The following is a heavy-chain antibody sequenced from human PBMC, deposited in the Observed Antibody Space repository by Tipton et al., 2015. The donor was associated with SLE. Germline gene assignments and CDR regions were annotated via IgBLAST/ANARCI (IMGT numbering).Heavy chain of an antibody. J-gene: IGHJ5*02. CDR2: IYYSGST. CDR3: AREEYSSGWTEVHWFDP. CDR1: GGSISSYY. V-gene: IGHV4-59*01. D-gene: IGHD6-19*01. Sequence: TLSLTCTVSGGSISSYYWSWIRQPPGKGLEWIGYIYYSGSTNYNPSLKSRVTISVDTSKNQFSRKLSSVTAADTAMYYCAREEYSSGWTEVHWFDPWGQGTLVTVSS.